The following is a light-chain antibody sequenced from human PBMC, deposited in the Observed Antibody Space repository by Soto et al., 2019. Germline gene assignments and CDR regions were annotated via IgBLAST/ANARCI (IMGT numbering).Light chain of an antibody. V-gene: IGKV3-15*01. CDR1: QSVGAN. CDR3: LQYNNWPPWT. CDR2: GET. J-gene: IGKJ1*01. Sequence: EIVMTQSPVTLSVSPGERATLSCRASQSVGANLAWYKKKPGQAPRLLIHGETTRATGIPARFSGRGSGKEFTLTISSLQSEDFATYYCLQYNNWPPWTFGQGTKVDIK.